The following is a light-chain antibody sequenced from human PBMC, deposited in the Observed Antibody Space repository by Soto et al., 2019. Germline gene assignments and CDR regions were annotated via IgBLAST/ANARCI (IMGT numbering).Light chain of an antibody. V-gene: IGKV1-5*03. CDR1: QTISSW. Sequence: DIQMTQSPSTLSGSVGDRVTITCRASQTISSWLAWYQQKPGKAPKLLIYKASTLKSGVPSRFSGSGSGTEFILTINSLQPEDFATFYCQQSYTTPRTFGQGTKVDIK. CDR2: KAS. CDR3: QQSYTTPRT. J-gene: IGKJ1*01.